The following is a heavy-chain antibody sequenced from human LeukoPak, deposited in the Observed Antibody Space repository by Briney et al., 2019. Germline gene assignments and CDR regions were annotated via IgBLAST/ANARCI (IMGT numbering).Heavy chain of an antibody. Sequence: SETLSLTCAVYGGSFSGYYWSWIRQPPGKGLEWIGSIYHSGTTYYNPSLKSRVTISVDTSKNQFSLKLSSVTAADTAVYYCADMGPINSGSYLGLPPHEYFQHWGQGTLVTVSS. CDR1: GGSFSGYY. CDR3: ADMGPINSGSYLGLPPHEYFQH. D-gene: IGHD1-26*01. CDR2: IYHSGTT. V-gene: IGHV4-34*01. J-gene: IGHJ1*01.